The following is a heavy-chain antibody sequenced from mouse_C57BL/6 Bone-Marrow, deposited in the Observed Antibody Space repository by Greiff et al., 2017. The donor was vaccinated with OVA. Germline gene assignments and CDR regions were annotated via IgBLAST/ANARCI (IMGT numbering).Heavy chain of an antibody. Sequence: QVHVKQSGAELVKPGASVKLSCKASGYTFTSYWMQWVKQRPGQGLEWIGEIDPSDSYTNYNQKFKGKATLTVDTSSSTAYMQLSSLTSEDSAVYYCARTPNYYGYYFDYWGQGTTLTVSS. CDR3: ARTPNYYGYYFDY. CDR1: GYTFTSYW. V-gene: IGHV1-50*01. CDR2: IDPSDSYT. J-gene: IGHJ2*01. D-gene: IGHD1-1*01.